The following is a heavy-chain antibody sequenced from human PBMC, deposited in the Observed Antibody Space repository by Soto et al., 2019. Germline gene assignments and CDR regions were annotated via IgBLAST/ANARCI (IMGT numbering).Heavy chain of an antibody. CDR2: ISSSGSTI. J-gene: IGHJ4*02. CDR1: GFTFSDYY. D-gene: IGHD5-18*01. Sequence: PGGSLRLSCAASGFTFSDYYMSWIRQAPGKGLEWVSYISSSGSTIYYADSVKGRFAISRDNAKNSLYLQMNSLRAEDTAVYYCARANGLGYRSPVRYWGQGTLVTVSS. CDR3: ARANGLGYRSPVRY. V-gene: IGHV3-11*01.